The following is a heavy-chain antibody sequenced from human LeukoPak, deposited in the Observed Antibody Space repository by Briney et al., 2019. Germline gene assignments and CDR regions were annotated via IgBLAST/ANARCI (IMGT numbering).Heavy chain of an antibody. D-gene: IGHD5-18*01. Sequence: AGGSLRLSCAASGFTFSSYWMHWVRQVPGKGLVWVSRINSDVRSTLYADSLKGRFPISRENAKNTLYLQMSSLRAEGTAVYYCAKRGYSYGYLFDYWGQGTLVTVSS. CDR2: INSDVRST. V-gene: IGHV3-74*01. CDR3: AKRGYSYGYLFDY. CDR1: GFTFSSYW. J-gene: IGHJ4*02.